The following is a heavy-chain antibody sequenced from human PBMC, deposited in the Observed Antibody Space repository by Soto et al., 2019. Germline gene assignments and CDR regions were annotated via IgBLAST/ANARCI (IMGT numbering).Heavy chain of an antibody. Sequence: PGGSLRLSCVASGFDFRSYEMNWVRQAPGKGLEWVSNIGANDESIYYADSVKGRVSVSRDNAKNSLFLEMNSLRVDDTAVYYCARETLRDEIDIWGQVTMVTVSS. CDR1: GFDFRSYE. CDR3: ARETLRDEIDI. D-gene: IGHD2-21*01. V-gene: IGHV3-48*03. J-gene: IGHJ3*02. CDR2: IGANDESI.